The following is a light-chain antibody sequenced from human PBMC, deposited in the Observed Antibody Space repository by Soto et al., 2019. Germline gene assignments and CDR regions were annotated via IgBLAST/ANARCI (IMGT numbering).Light chain of an antibody. CDR3: QQSYSTPNT. CDR2: AAS. CDR1: QSISSY. V-gene: IGKV1-39*01. Sequence: DIQMTQSPSSLSTSVGDRVTITCRASQSISSYLNWYQQKPGTAPKLLIYAASSLQSGVPSRFSGSGSGTDFTITISSLQPEDFATYYCQQSYSTPNTFGQGTKLEIK. J-gene: IGKJ2*01.